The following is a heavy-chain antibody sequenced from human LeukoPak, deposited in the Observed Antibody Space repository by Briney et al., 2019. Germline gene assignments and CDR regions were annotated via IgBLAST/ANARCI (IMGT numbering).Heavy chain of an antibody. D-gene: IGHD3-9*01. CDR1: GGSISSGDYY. CDR3: ARAGSTGYYSLFDY. J-gene: IGHJ4*02. CDR2: IYYSGST. V-gene: IGHV4-30-4*01. Sequence: SETLSLTCTVSGGSISSGDYYWSWIRHPPGKGLEWIGYIYYSGSTYYNPSLKSRVTISVDTSKNQFSLKLSSVTAADTAVYYCARAGSTGYYSLFDYWGQGTLVTVSS.